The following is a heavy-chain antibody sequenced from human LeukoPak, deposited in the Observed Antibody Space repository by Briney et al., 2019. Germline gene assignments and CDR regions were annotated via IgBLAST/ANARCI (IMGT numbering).Heavy chain of an antibody. Sequence: SGGSLRLSCAASGFTFSSYAMSWVRQAPGKGLEWVSAISGSGGSTYYADSVKGRFTISRDNSKNTLYLQMNSLRAEDTAVYYCANVDDFLTTPIDYWGQGTLVTVSS. V-gene: IGHV3-23*01. CDR2: ISGSGGST. J-gene: IGHJ4*02. CDR3: ANVDDFLTTPIDY. D-gene: IGHD3-9*01. CDR1: GFTFSSYA.